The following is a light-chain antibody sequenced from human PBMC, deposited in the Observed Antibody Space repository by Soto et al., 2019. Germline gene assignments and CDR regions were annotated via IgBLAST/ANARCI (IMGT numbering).Light chain of an antibody. V-gene: IGKV1-12*01. CDR2: TAV. J-gene: IGKJ4*01. Sequence: DIQMTQSPSSVSASVGDRVTITCRASQHISGCLAWYQQKPGKAPKLLIHTAVSLQSGVPSRFSGSGFGTDFTLTISSLQPEDSATYYCLQARGYPLTFGGGTKVEI. CDR1: QHISGC. CDR3: LQARGYPLT.